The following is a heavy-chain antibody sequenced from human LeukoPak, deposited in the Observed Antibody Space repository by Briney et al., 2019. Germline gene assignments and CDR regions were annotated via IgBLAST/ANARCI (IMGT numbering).Heavy chain of an antibody. CDR2: ISYDGSNK. CDR1: GFTFSSYG. Sequence: GGSLRLSCAASGFTFSSYGMHWVRQAPGKGLEWVAVISYDGSNKYYADSVKGRYTISRDNSKNTLYLQMNSLRAEDTAVYYCAKDRDSGYDFLEYYYYYYGMDVWGQGTTVTVSS. V-gene: IGHV3-30*18. CDR3: AKDRDSGYDFLEYYYYYYGMDV. D-gene: IGHD5-12*01. J-gene: IGHJ6*02.